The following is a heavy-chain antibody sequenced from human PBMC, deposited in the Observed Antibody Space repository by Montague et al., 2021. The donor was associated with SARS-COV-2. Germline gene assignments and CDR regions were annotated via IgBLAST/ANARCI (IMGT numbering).Heavy chain of an antibody. V-gene: IGHV3-20*04. CDR3: ARGIVGATVPLDYYYGVGV. CDR1: GFTFGDHG. CDR2: INWNGGST. J-gene: IGHJ6*02. D-gene: IGHD1-26*01. Sequence: SLRLSCAASGFTFGDHGMSWVRQAPGKGLEWVSGINWNGGSTGYADSVKGRFTISRDNAKNSLYMQMNSLRAEDTALYYCARGIVGATVPLDYYYGVGVWGQGTTVTVSS.